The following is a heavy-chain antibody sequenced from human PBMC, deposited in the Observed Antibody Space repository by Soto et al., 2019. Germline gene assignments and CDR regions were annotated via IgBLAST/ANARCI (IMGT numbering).Heavy chain of an antibody. D-gene: IGHD5-18*01. Sequence: PXESLTISCKGSGYSFTSYWIGLVRQMPGKGLEWMGIIYPGDSDTRYSPSFQGQVTISADKSISTAYLQWSSLKASDTAMYYCARHLDGYSYDLLPDYWGQGTLVTVSS. V-gene: IGHV5-51*01. CDR1: GYSFTSYW. J-gene: IGHJ4*02. CDR3: ARHLDGYSYDLLPDY. CDR2: IYPGDSDT.